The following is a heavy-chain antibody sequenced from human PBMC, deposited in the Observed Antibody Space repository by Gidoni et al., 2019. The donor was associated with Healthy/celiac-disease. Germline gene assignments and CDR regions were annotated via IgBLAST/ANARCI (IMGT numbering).Heavy chain of an antibody. V-gene: IGHV3-7*03. CDR1: GFTFSSYW. CDR2: IKQDGSEK. D-gene: IGHD3-22*01. J-gene: IGHJ4*02. CDR3: ARSVGYYDSSGYYY. Sequence: VSLRLSCAASGFTFSSYWMSWVRQAPGKGLEWVANIKQDGSEKYYVDSVKGRFTISRDNAKNSLYLQMNSLRAEDTAVYYCARSVGYYDSSGYYYWGQGTLVTVSS.